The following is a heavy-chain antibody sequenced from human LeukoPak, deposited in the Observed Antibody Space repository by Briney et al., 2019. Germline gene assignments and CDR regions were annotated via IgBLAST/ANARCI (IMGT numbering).Heavy chain of an antibody. CDR3: ARDQYCSSSSCLWPYNYNYGMDV. Sequence: QTGGSLRLSCAASGFTFSSYEINWVRQAPGKGLEWVSRISTSGSAIFYADSVKGRFTISRDNAKNSLYLQMNSLRAEDTAVYYCARDQYCSSSSCLWPYNYNYGMDVWGQGTTVTVSS. J-gene: IGHJ6*02. CDR2: ISTSGSAI. V-gene: IGHV3-48*03. CDR1: GFTFSSYE. D-gene: IGHD2-15*01.